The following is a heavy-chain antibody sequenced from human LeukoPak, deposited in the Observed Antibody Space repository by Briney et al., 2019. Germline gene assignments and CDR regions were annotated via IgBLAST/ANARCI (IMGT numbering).Heavy chain of an antibody. J-gene: IGHJ4*02. CDR2: IYYSGST. D-gene: IGHD6-19*01. Sequence: SETLSLTCTVSGGSISGYYWSWIRQPPGKGLEWIGYIYYSGSTYYNPSLKSRVTISVDTSKNQFSLKLSSVTAADTAIYFCARDPIGSGGTIDYWGQGTLVTVSS. CDR1: GGSISGYY. CDR3: ARDPIGSGGTIDY. V-gene: IGHV4-59*01.